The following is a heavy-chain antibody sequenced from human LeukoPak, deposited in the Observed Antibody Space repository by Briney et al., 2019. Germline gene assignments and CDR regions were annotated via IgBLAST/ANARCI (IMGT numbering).Heavy chain of an antibody. CDR2: INPNSGGT. D-gene: IGHD1-1*01. V-gene: IGHV1-2*02. CDR1: GYTFTGYY. CDR3: ARVGATGTTSPFDY. J-gene: IGHJ4*02. Sequence: ASVKVSCKASGYTFTGYYMHWLRQAPGQGLERMGWINPNSGGTNYAQKFQGRDTMTRDTSISTAYMELSRLRSDDTAVYYCARVGATGTTSPFDYWGQGTLVTVSS.